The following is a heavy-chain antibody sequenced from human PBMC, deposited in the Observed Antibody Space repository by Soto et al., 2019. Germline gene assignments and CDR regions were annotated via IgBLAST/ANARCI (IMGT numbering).Heavy chain of an antibody. CDR3: AHKRDVSRGFKY. J-gene: IGHJ4*02. Sequence: QITLKESGPTLVKPTQTLTLTCTFSGFSLSINGVAVGWIRQPPGQALEWLALIYWDDDQRYNPSLKNRLTITTDTSRNQVVLTMTTMDPVDTATYYCAHKRDVSRGFKYWGQGTLVTVSS. V-gene: IGHV2-5*02. CDR1: GFSLSINGVA. CDR2: IYWDDDQ. D-gene: IGHD3-10*01.